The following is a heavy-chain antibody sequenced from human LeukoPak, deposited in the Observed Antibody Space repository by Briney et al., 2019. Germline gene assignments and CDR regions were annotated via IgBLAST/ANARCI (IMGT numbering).Heavy chain of an antibody. CDR3: ARVSRQQLVPDWFDP. CDR2: IYSGGST. Sequence: PGGSLRLSCAASGFTVSSNYMSWVRQAPGKGLEWVSVIYSGGSTYYADSVKGRFTISRDNSKNTLYLQMNSLRAEDTAVYYCARVSRQQLVPDWFDPWGQGTLVTVSS. D-gene: IGHD6-13*01. J-gene: IGHJ5*02. CDR1: GFTVSSNY. V-gene: IGHV3-53*01.